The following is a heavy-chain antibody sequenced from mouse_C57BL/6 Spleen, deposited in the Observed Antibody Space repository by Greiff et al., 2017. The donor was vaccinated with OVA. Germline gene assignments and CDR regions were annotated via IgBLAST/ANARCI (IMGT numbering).Heavy chain of an antibody. V-gene: IGHV1-26*01. Sequence: EVQLQQSGPELVKPGASVKISCKASGYTFTDYYMNWVKQSHGKSLEWIGDINPNNGGTSYNQKFKGKATLTVDKSSSTAYMELRSLTSEDSAVYYCAREGGNYENDYWGQGTTLTVSS. J-gene: IGHJ2*01. CDR3: AREGGNYENDY. CDR2: INPNNGGT. CDR1: GYTFTDYY. D-gene: IGHD2-1*01.